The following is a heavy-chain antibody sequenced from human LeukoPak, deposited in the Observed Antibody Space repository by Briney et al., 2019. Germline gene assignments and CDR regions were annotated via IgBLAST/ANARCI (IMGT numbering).Heavy chain of an antibody. J-gene: IGHJ4*02. V-gene: IGHV3-23*01. CDR2: ISVSGGNT. Sequence: GGSLRLSCTASGFTFSSSAMSWVRQAPGKGLEWVSTISVSGGNTFYTDSVKGRFTISRDNSKNTLYLQMTSLRAEDTAVYYCAKSLGYQGSYWGLGTLVTVSA. D-gene: IGHD5-12*01. CDR3: AKSLGYQGSY. CDR1: GFTFSSSA.